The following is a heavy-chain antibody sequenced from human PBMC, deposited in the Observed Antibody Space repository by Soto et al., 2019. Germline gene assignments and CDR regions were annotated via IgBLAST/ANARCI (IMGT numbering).Heavy chain of an antibody. CDR1: DDAISSYY. D-gene: IGHD2-21*01. CDR2: IYYSGST. V-gene: IGHV4-59*08. Sequence: PSETLSLTCSVSDDAISSYYWSWIRQPPGKGLEWIGHIYYSGSTNYNPSLKSRGTISVDTSKNQFSLSLSSVTAADTAVYYCGSYYCGGARCPGLDVWGLGTTVTVPS. CDR3: GSYYCGGARCPGLDV. J-gene: IGHJ6*02.